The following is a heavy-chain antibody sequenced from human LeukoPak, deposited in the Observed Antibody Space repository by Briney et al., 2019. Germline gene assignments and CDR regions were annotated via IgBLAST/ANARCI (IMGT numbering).Heavy chain of an antibody. CDR1: GASISNSDYY. J-gene: IGHJ3*02. D-gene: IGHD2-21*01. CDR3: ARDLDTYVLLIAYDTFDN. V-gene: IGHV4-31*03. CDR2: VYYSGST. Sequence: PSETLSLTCTVSGASISNSDYYWGWIRQLPGKGLEWIGYVYYSGSTYSNPSLKSRVIISVDTSKNQFSLMMTSMTAADTAVYYCARDLDTYVLLIAYDTFDNWGQGTMVTVSS.